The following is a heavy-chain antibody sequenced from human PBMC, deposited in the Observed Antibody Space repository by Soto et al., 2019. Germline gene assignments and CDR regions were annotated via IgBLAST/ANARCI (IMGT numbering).Heavy chain of an antibody. Sequence: ASVKVSCKASGYTFTSYGIIWVRQAPGQGLEWMGWINPNSGGTNYAQKFQGWVTMTRDTSISTAYMELSRLRSDDTAVYYCARAGVVVVPATINFDYWGQGTPVTVSS. CDR2: INPNSGGT. CDR1: GYTFTSYG. CDR3: ARAGVVVVPATINFDY. V-gene: IGHV1-2*04. J-gene: IGHJ4*02. D-gene: IGHD2-2*01.